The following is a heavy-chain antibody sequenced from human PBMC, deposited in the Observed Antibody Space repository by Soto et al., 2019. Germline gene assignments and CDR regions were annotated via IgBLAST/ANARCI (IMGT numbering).Heavy chain of an antibody. D-gene: IGHD3-9*01. V-gene: IGHV1-18*01. Sequence: ASVKVSCKASGYTFTSYGISWVRQAPGQGLEWMGWISAYNGNTNYAQKLQGRVTMTTDTSTSTAYMELRSLRSDDTAVYYCARAPRYYDILTGFLLGVWGKGTTVTVSS. CDR2: ISAYNGNT. CDR3: ARAPRYYDILTGFLLGV. CDR1: GYTFTSYG. J-gene: IGHJ6*04.